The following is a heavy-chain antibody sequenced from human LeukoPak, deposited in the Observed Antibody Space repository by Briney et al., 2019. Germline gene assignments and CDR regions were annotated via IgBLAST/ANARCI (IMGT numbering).Heavy chain of an antibody. D-gene: IGHD3-3*01. CDR3: AKDSDFWSGDYFDY. CDR1: GFTFDDYA. CDR2: ISGDGGST. Sequence: GGSLRLSCAASGFTFDDYAMHWVRQAPGKGLEWVSLISGDGGSTYYADSVKGRFTISRDNSKNTLYLQMNSLRAEDTAVYYCAKDSDFWSGDYFDYWGQGTLVTVSS. V-gene: IGHV3-43*02. J-gene: IGHJ4*02.